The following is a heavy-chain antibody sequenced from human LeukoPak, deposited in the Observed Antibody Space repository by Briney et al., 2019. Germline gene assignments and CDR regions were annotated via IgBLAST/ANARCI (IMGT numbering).Heavy chain of an antibody. V-gene: IGHV4-59*08. CDR3: AKRNAENYDSSGYPLYYFDY. CDR1: GGSISSYY. Sequence: SETLSLTCTVSGGSISSYYWSWIRQPPGKGLEWIWYIYYSGSTNYNPSLKSRVTISVDTSKNQFSLTLSSVTAADTAVYYCAKRNAENYDSSGYPLYYFDYWGQGILVTVSS. J-gene: IGHJ4*02. D-gene: IGHD3-22*01. CDR2: IYYSGST.